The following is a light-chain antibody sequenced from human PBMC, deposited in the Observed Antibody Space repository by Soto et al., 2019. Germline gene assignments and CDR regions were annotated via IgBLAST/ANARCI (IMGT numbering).Light chain of an antibody. V-gene: IGLV2-23*03. CDR1: SSDVGSYNL. CDR3: CSYARSSTFWV. Sequence: QSALTQPASVSGSPGQSITISCTGTSSDVGSYNLVSWYQQHPGKAPKLMIYEGSTRPSGVSNRFSGSKSGNTASLTISGLQAEDEADYYCCSYARSSTFWVFGGGTKRPS. J-gene: IGLJ3*02. CDR2: EGS.